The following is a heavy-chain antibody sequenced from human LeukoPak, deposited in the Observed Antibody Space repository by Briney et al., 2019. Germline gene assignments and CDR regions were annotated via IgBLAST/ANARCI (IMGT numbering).Heavy chain of an antibody. D-gene: IGHD4-23*01. V-gene: IGHV3-30*03. Sequence: GGSLRLSCAASGFTFSSNTMLWVRQAPGKGLQWVATITHDGNNKYYGDSVKGRFTISRDNSKNTLYLEMNGLRVEDTAIYYCATTGNSYWGQGTLVTVSS. CDR2: ITHDGNNK. J-gene: IGHJ4*02. CDR3: ATTGNSY. CDR1: GFTFSSNT.